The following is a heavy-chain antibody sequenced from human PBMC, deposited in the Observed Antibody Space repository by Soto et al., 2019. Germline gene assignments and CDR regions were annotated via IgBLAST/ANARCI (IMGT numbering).Heavy chain of an antibody. CDR2: ISGRGGST. Sequence: EVQLLESGGGLVQPGGSLRLSCAASGFTFSSYAMSWVRQAPGKGLEWVSAISGRGGSTYYADSVKGRFTISRDNSKNTLYLQMNSLRAEDTAVYYCAKDKAVPMNSFDYWGQGTLVTVSS. CDR1: GFTFSSYA. V-gene: IGHV3-23*01. J-gene: IGHJ4*02. CDR3: AKDKAVPMNSFDY.